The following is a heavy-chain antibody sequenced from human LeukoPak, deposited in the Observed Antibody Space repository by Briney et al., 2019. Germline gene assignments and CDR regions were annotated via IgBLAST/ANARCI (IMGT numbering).Heavy chain of an antibody. J-gene: IGHJ6*03. V-gene: IGHV1-18*01. CDR3: ARDQYSSSWYDYYYYMDV. D-gene: IGHD6-13*01. CDR2: ISAYNGNT. Sequence: ASVKVSCKASGCTFTSYGISWVRQAPGQGPEWMGWISAYNGNTNYAQKLQGRVTMTTDTSTSTAYMELRSLRSDDTAVYYCARDQYSSSWYDYYYYMDVWGKGTTVTVSS. CDR1: GCTFTSYG.